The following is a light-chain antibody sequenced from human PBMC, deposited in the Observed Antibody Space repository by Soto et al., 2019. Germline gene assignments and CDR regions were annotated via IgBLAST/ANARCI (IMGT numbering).Light chain of an antibody. CDR2: AAS. CDR3: KQAYNFPLT. CDR1: QGVYSW. Sequence: DIQMTQSPSSVSASVGERVTITCRASQGVYSWVAWYQQAPGKAPKLLISAASTLRGGVPSRFSGSGSGTDFTLTISSLQPEDVATYYCKQAYNFPLTFGGGTKVEMK. V-gene: IGKV1D-12*01. J-gene: IGKJ4*01.